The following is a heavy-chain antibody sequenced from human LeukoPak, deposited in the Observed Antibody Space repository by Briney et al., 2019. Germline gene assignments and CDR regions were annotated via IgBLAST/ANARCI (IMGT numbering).Heavy chain of an antibody. D-gene: IGHD4-17*01. CDR3: ARAPTVTKSKEFDY. CDR1: GYTFTGYY. V-gene: IGHV1-2*02. J-gene: IGHJ4*02. CDR2: INPNSGGT. Sequence: ASVKVSCTASGYTFTGYYMHWVRQAPGQGLEWMGWINPNSGGTNYAQKFQGRVTMTRDTSISTAYMELSRLRSDDTAVYYCARAPTVTKSKEFDYWGQGTLVTVSS.